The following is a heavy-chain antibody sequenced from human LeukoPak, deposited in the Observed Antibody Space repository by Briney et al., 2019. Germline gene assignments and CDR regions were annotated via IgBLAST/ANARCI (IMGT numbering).Heavy chain of an antibody. V-gene: IGHV3-23*01. D-gene: IGHD2-21*02. CDR3: AKEPLYCGGDCYEPFDC. CDR2: ISGIGGST. J-gene: IGHJ4*02. CDR1: GFTFSSYA. Sequence: GGSLRLSCAASGFTFSSYAMSWVRQAPGKGLEWVSGISGIGGSTSYADSVKGRFTISRDNSKNTVYLQMNSLRGEDAAVYYCAKEPLYCGGDCYEPFDCWGQGTLVTVSS.